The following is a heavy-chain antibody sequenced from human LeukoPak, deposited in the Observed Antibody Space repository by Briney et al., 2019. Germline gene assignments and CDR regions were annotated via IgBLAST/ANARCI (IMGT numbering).Heavy chain of an antibody. D-gene: IGHD1-7*01. J-gene: IGHJ4*02. V-gene: IGHV3-74*01. CDR2: INSDGSST. CDR3: ARGGLTGTTIPYFDY. CDR1: GFTFSSYW. Sequence: QSGGSLRLSCAASGFTFSSYWMSWVRQPPGKGLVWVSRINSDGSSTSYADAVKGRFTISRDNAKNTLYLRMNSLRAEDTAVYYCARGGLTGTTIPYFDYWGQGTLVTVSS.